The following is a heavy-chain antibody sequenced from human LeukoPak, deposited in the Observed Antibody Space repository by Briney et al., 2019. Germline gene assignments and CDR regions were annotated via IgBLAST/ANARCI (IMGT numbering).Heavy chain of an antibody. J-gene: IGHJ4*02. V-gene: IGHV3-9*03. CDR2: ISWNSGSI. D-gene: IGHD5-18*01. CDR1: GFTFHDHA. Sequence: GGSLRLSCAASGFTFHDHAMHWVRQAPGKGLELVSGISWNSGSIVYADSVKGRFTISRDNAKNSLYLQMNSLRAEDMALYYCAKDWGNGYSYGGFDYWGQGTLVTVSS. CDR3: AKDWGNGYSYGGFDY.